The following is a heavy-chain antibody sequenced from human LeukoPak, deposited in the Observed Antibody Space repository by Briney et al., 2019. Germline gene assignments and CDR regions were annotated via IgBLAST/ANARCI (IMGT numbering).Heavy chain of an antibody. CDR2: INHSGST. CDR1: GGSFSGYY. CDR3: ARKTRLLVPTNPFDY. Sequence: SETLSLTCAVYGGSFSGYYWSWIRQPPGKGLEWIGEINHSGSTNYNPSLKSRVTISVDTSKNQFSLKLSSVTAADTAVYYCARKTRLLVPTNPFDYWGQGTLVTVSS. V-gene: IGHV4-34*01. D-gene: IGHD6-6*01. J-gene: IGHJ4*02.